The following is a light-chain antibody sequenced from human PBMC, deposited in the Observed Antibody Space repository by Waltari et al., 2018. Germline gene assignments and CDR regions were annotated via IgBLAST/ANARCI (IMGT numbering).Light chain of an antibody. Sequence: SHGLTQPPSVSVSPGQTARITCSGDALPTKYIYWYQQKSGQAPVMLIYEDNKRPSGIPERFSGSSSGTLATLTVSGAVVEDEGDYYCYSTDSSSFPLFGGGTRLTVL. V-gene: IGLV3-10*01. CDR3: YSTDSSSFPL. CDR2: EDN. J-gene: IGLJ3*02. CDR1: ALPTKY.